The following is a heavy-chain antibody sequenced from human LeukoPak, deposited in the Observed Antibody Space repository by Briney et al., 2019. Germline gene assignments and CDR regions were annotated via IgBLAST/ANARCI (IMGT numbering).Heavy chain of an antibody. CDR1: GFTFSSYE. J-gene: IGHJ5*02. Sequence: PGGSLRLSCAASGFTFSSYEMNWVRQAPGKGLEWVSSISTSSSYIYYADSVKGRFTISRDNAKNSLYLQMNSLRAEDTALYYCARGSSVVAATDNWFDPWGQGTLVTVSS. CDR2: ISTSSSYI. D-gene: IGHD2-15*01. V-gene: IGHV3-21*01. CDR3: ARGSSVVAATDNWFDP.